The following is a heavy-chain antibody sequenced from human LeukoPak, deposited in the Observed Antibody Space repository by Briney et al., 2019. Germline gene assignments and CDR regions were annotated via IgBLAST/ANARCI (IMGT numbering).Heavy chain of an antibody. CDR1: GGSFSGYY. V-gene: IGHV4-34*01. J-gene: IGHJ2*01. CDR3: AREEDYSNSGYWYFDL. CDR2: INHSGST. Sequence: SETLSLTCAVYGGSFSGYYWSWIRRPPGKGLEWIGGINHSGSTNYNPSLKSRVTISVDTSKNQFSLKLSSVTAADTAVYYCAREEDYSNSGYWYFDLWGRGSLVTVSS. D-gene: IGHD4-11*01.